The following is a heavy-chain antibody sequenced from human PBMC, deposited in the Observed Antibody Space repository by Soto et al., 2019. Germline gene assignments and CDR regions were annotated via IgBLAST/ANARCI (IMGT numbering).Heavy chain of an antibody. CDR1: GFTFTSYD. J-gene: IGHJ4*02. Sequence: QVQLVESGGGVVQPGRSLRLSCAASGFTFTSYDINWVRQATGQGLEWMGWMNPNSGNTGYAQKFQGRVTMTRNTSISTAYMELSSLRSEDTAVYYCARERVGANDYWGQGTLVTVSS. D-gene: IGHD1-26*01. V-gene: IGHV1-8*01. CDR2: MNPNSGNT. CDR3: ARERVGANDY.